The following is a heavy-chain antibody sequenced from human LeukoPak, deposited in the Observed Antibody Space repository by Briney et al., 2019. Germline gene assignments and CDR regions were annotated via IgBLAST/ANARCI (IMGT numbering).Heavy chain of an antibody. CDR1: GFSFSSYA. Sequence: GGTLTLSCAVSGFSFSSYAMSWVRQAQGQGLERVSAISGSGGSTYYADSVKGRFTISRVNSKNTLYLQMHSLSAEDTAVYYCAKDPSGSYYKVGPMYMDVWGQGTTVTVSS. CDR2: ISGSGGST. CDR3: AKDPSGSYYKVGPMYMDV. D-gene: IGHD3-10*01. V-gene: IGHV3-23*01. J-gene: IGHJ6*02.